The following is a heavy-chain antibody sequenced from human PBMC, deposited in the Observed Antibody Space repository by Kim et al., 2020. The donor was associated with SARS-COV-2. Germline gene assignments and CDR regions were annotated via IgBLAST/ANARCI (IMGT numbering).Heavy chain of an antibody. Sequence: GGSLRLSCAASGFTFSSYAMSGVRQAPGKGLEWVSAISGSGGSTYYADSVKGRFTISRDNSKKTLYLQMNSLRAEDTAVYNCAKARSYYGSGSPYYFDYWGQGTLVTVSS. V-gene: IGHV3-23*01. CDR1: GFTFSSYA. J-gene: IGHJ4*02. CDR2: ISGSGGST. CDR3: AKARSYYGSGSPYYFDY. D-gene: IGHD3-10*01.